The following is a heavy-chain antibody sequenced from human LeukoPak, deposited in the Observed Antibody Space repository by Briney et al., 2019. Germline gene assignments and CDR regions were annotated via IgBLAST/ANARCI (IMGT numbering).Heavy chain of an antibody. J-gene: IGHJ1*01. CDR2: IIPILGIP. Sequence: SVKVSCKASGGTFSSYAINWVRQAPGQGLEWMGRIIPILGIPNYAQRFQGRVTITADRSTSTAYMELSSLRSEDAAVYYCARVSYYDSSGYPEYFHHWGQGTLVTVSS. CDR1: GGTFSSYA. CDR3: ARVSYYDSSGYPEYFHH. V-gene: IGHV1-69*04. D-gene: IGHD3-22*01.